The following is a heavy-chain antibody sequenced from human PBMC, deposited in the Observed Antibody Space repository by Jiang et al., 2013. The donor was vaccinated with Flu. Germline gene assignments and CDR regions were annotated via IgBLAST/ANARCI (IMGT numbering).Heavy chain of an antibody. Sequence: TLSLTCTVSGGSISSYIYFWGWVRQTPGKGLEWVGSVYYTGSTYYNPSLKSRVSISVDTSKNQFSLNLSSVTAADTAVYYCARHACSGGTCYYYFDSWGQGTLVTVSS. J-gene: IGHJ4*02. CDR3: ARHACSGGTCYYYFDS. V-gene: IGHV4-39*01. CDR2: VYYTGST. CDR1: GGSISSYIYF. D-gene: IGHD2-15*01.